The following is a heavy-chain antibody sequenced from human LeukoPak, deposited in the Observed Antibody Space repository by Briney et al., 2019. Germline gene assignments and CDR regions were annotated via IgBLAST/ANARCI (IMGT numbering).Heavy chain of an antibody. CDR3: ARGHYDYVWGSYRIDY. V-gene: IGHV1-2*02. CDR1: GYTFTGYY. D-gene: IGHD3-16*02. J-gene: IGHJ4*02. Sequence: GASVKVSCKASGYTFTGYYMHWVRQAPGQGLEWMGWINPNSGGTNYAQKFQGRVTMTRDTSISTAYMELSRLRSDDTAVYYCARGHYDYVWGSYRIDYWGQGTLVTVSS. CDR2: INPNSGGT.